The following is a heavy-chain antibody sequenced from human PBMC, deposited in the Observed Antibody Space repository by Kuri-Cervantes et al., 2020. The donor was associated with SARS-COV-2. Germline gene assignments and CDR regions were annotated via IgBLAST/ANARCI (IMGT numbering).Heavy chain of an antibody. Sequence: SETLSLTCAISGDSVSSNSAAWNWIRQSPSRGLEWLGRTYYRSKWYNDYAVSVKSRITINPDTSKNQFSLKLSSVTAADTAVYYCAREIKRPRDAFDIWGQGTMVTVSS. CDR1: GDSVSSNSAA. D-gene: IGHD5-24*01. CDR2: TYYRSKWYN. V-gene: IGHV6-1*01. J-gene: IGHJ3*02. CDR3: AREIKRPRDAFDI.